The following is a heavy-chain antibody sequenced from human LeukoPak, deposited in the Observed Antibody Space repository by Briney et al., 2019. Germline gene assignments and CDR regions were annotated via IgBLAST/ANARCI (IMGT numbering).Heavy chain of an antibody. J-gene: IGHJ4*02. CDR1: GFTLSSYG. Sequence: GGSLRLSCAASGFTLSSYGMHWVRQAPGKGLEWVAVISYDGSNKYYADSVKDRFTISRDNSKNTLYLQMNSLRAEDTAVYYCAKGAATAGGAAFDYWGQGTLVTVSS. V-gene: IGHV3-30*18. CDR3: AKGAATAGGAAFDY. CDR2: ISYDGSNK. D-gene: IGHD2-21*02.